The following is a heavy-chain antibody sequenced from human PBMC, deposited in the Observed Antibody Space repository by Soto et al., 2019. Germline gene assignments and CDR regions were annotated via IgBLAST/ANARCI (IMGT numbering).Heavy chain of an antibody. CDR1: GDSISSYY. J-gene: IGHJ4*02. CDR2: TYVTGDT. D-gene: IGHD3-22*01. CDR3: AREITEDLDSPTPYYFDY. V-gene: IGHV4-4*07. Sequence: SETLSLTCSVSGDSISSYYWSWIRQSAGKGLEWIGRTYVTGDTNYNPTLKSRVTMSLDTSKNQLSLKLSSVTAADTAVYFCAREITEDLDSPTPYYFDYGGQGTPVTVSS.